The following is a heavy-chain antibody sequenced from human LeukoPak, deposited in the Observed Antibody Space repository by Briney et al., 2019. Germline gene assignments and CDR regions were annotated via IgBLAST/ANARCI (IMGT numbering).Heavy chain of an antibody. Sequence: ASVKVSCKASGYAFTGYYMHWVRQAPGQGLEWMGWINPNSGGTNYAQKFQGRVTMTRDTSISTAYMELSRLRSDDTAVYYCARGDIVVLPAGIPHNWFDPWGQGTLVTVSS. CDR1: GYAFTGYY. CDR2: INPNSGGT. J-gene: IGHJ5*02. CDR3: ARGDIVVLPAGIPHNWFDP. V-gene: IGHV1-2*02. D-gene: IGHD2-2*02.